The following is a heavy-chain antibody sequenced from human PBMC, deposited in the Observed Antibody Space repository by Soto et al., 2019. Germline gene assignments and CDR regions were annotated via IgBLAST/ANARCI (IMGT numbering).Heavy chain of an antibody. D-gene: IGHD1-1*01. CDR3: ASPTKPLYYYYGMDV. CDR1: GGTFSSYT. J-gene: IGHJ6*02. Sequence: GASVKVSCKASGGTFSSYTISWVRQAPGQGLEWMGRIIPILGIANYAQKFQGRVTITADESTSTAYMELSSLRSEDTAVYYCASPTKPLYYYYGMDVWGQGTTVTVSS. CDR2: IIPILGIA. V-gene: IGHV1-69*02.